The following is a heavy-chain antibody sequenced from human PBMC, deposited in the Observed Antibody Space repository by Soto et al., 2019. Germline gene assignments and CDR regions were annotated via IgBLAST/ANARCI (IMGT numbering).Heavy chain of an antibody. CDR1: GASISGFY. CDR3: ARDGTKTLRDWLEP. CDR2: IYATGTT. V-gene: IGHV4-4*07. Sequence: SLTCTVSGASISGFYWSWIRKSAGKGLEWIGRIYATGTTDYNPSLKSRVMMSVDTSKKHFSLKLRSVTAADTAVYYCARDGTKTLRDWLEPPVPGISVTVYS. J-gene: IGHJ5*02. D-gene: IGHD1-1*01.